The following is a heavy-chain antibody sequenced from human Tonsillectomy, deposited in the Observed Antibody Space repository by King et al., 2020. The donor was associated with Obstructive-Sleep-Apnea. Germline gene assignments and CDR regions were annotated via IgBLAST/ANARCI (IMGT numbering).Heavy chain of an antibody. D-gene: IGHD3-3*01. Sequence: VQLQESGPGLVKPSQTLSLTCAVSGGSISSDGYSWSWIRQPPGKGLEGIGYIYYSGSTFYNPSLKSRVTMSIDTSKNQFSLKLSSLTAADTAVYYCARAIWSGYSDRYYFDYWGQGTLVTVSS. CDR3: ARAIWSGYSDRYYFDY. J-gene: IGHJ4*02. CDR1: GGSISSDGYS. V-gene: IGHV4-30-4*07. CDR2: IYYSGST.